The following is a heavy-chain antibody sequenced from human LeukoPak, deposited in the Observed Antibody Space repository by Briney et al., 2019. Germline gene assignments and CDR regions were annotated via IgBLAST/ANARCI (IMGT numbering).Heavy chain of an antibody. D-gene: IGHD6-6*01. CDR2: ISWNRGSI. CDR1: GFTLDDYA. Sequence: GRSLRLSCAASGFTLDDYATHWVPHAPREGMEWVSGISWNRGSIGYADSVKGRFTISRDNAKNSLYLQMNSLRAEDTALYYCAKDMGPQWSSSSGRSPNWFDPWGQRTLVTVSS. J-gene: IGHJ5*02. V-gene: IGHV3-9*01. CDR3: AKDMGPQWSSSSGRSPNWFDP.